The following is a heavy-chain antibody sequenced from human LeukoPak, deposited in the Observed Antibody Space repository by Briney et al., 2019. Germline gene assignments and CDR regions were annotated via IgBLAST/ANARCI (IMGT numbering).Heavy chain of an antibody. CDR3: ARHGGIIAAAGTRAFDI. J-gene: IGHJ3*02. V-gene: IGHV4-4*07. D-gene: IGHD6-13*01. Sequence: SETLSLTCTVSGDSISSYYWGWIRQPAGKGLEWIGRIYSSGSTKYNPSLKSRVTMSVDTSKNQFSLKLTSVTAADTAVYHCARHGGIIAAAGTRAFDIWGQGTMVTVSS. CDR1: GDSISSYY. CDR2: IYSSGST.